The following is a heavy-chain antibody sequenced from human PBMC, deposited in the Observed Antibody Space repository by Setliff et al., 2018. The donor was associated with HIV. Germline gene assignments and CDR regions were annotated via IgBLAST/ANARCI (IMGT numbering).Heavy chain of an antibody. CDR2: INIGNGDT. Sequence: ASVKVSCKASGYSFTDYAMNWVRQAPGQGLEWMGWINIGNGDTKYSQDFHDRVTISRDTPATTVYMELSSLRSDDMAVYYCARGWHSTSPNSYFDYWGQGSPVTVSS. D-gene: IGHD6-6*01. V-gene: IGHV1-3*03. CDR3: ARGWHSTSPNSYFDY. CDR1: GYSFTDYA. J-gene: IGHJ4*02.